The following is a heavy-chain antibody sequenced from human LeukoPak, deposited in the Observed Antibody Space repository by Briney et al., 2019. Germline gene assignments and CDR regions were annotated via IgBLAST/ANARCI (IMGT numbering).Heavy chain of an antibody. D-gene: IGHD6-6*01. CDR1: GGSISSYY. V-gene: IGHV4-59*12. J-gene: IGHJ4*02. CDR2: IYYSGST. Sequence: SETLSLTCTVSGGSISSYYWSWIRQPPGEGLEWIGYIYYSGSTNYNPSFKSRVTISVDTSKNQFSLKLSSVTAADTAVYYCAREVDAARHAPRPNDYWGQGTLVTVSS. CDR3: AREVDAARHAPRPNDY.